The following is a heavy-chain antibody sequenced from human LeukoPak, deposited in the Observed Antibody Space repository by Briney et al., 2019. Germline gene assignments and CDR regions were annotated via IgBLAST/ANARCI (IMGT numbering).Heavy chain of an antibody. V-gene: IGHV3-30*02. D-gene: IGHD3-10*01. J-gene: IGHJ6*03. CDR2: IRYDGLDK. CDR3: ARDQTLWSAPRYMDV. CDR1: GFIFSKND. Sequence: PGGSLRLSCEASGFIFSKNDMHWVRQAPGKGLEWVAFIRYDGLDKYYVDSVKGRFTIFRDNSKNTLYLQMNSLRAEDTAVYYCARDQTLWSAPRYMDVWGKGTTVTVSS.